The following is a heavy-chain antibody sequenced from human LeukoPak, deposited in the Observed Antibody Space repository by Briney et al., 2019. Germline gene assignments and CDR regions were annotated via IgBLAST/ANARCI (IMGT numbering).Heavy chain of an antibody. Sequence: GGSLRLSCAASGFTFSSYWMSWVRQAPGKGLEWVANIKQDGSEKYYVDSVKGRFTISRDNAKNSLYLQMNSLRAEDTAVYYCAREGGSGSLLLDAFDIWGQGTMVTVSS. V-gene: IGHV3-7*01. D-gene: IGHD1-26*01. CDR1: GFTFSSYW. CDR3: AREGGSGSLLLDAFDI. CDR2: IKQDGSEK. J-gene: IGHJ3*02.